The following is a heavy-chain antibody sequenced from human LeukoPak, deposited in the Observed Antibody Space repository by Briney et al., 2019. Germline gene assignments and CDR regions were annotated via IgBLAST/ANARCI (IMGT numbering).Heavy chain of an antibody. D-gene: IGHD3-10*01. V-gene: IGHV4-59*08. CDR2: IYYSGST. J-gene: IGHJ3*02. Sequence: SETLSLTCTVSGGSISSYYWSWIRQPPGKGLEWIGYIYYSGSTNYNPSLKSRVTISVDTSKNQFSLKLSFVTAADTAVYYCARTAGEYYPGAFDIWGQGTMVTVSS. CDR1: GGSISSYY. CDR3: ARTAGEYYPGAFDI.